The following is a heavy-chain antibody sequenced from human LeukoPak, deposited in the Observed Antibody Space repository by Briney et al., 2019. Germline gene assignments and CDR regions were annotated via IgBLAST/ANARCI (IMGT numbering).Heavy chain of an antibody. V-gene: IGHV4-61*02. CDR1: GGSISSGCYY. D-gene: IGHD6-19*01. Sequence: SETLSLTCTVSGGSISSGCYYWSWLRQPAGKGLEWIGRIYTSGSNNYNPSLKSRVTISVDTSKNQFSLKLSSVTAADTAVYYCARGLGGGWYGFFDYWGQGTLATVSS. J-gene: IGHJ4*02. CDR2: IYTSGSN. CDR3: ARGLGGGWYGFFDY.